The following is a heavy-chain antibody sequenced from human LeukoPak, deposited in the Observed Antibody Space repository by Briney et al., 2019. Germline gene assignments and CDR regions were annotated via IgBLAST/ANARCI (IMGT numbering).Heavy chain of an antibody. CDR2: ISGSGDST. V-gene: IGHV3-23*01. CDR3: AKTAPMIVVVTIDY. CDR1: GFTFSNFA. Sequence: QTGGSLRLSCAASGFTFSNFAMSWVRRAPGKGLEWVSAISGSGDSTYYADSVKGRFTISRDNSKSTLYLQMNSLRAEDTAVYYCAKTAPMIVVVTIDYWGQGTLVTVSS. J-gene: IGHJ4*02. D-gene: IGHD3-22*01.